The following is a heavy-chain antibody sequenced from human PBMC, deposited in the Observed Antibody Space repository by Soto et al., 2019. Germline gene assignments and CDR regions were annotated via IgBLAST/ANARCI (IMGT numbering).Heavy chain of an antibody. J-gene: IGHJ4*02. CDR1: AVIFPGFG. Sequence: PGGSLRLSCAASAVIFPGFGMHWVRQAPGKGLEWVAVIRFDGSDIHYADSVKGRFTISRDNAKNMLYLQMNSLRVEDTAVYYCARDGVGTTAYFGYFDYWGLGALVTVSS. D-gene: IGHD1-26*01. CDR3: ARDGVGTTAYFGYFDY. V-gene: IGHV3-33*01. CDR2: IRFDGSDI.